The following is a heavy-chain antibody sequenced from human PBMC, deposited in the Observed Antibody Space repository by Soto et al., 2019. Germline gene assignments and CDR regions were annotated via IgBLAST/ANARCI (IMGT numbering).Heavy chain of an antibody. CDR1: SGSFSGYY. V-gene: IGHV4-34*01. CDR2: ISQSGNT. D-gene: IGHD6-6*01. J-gene: IGHJ1*01. Sequence: PSETLSLTCSIYSGSFSGYYWSWIRQPPGKGLEWIGEISQSGNTNYSPSLKSRVSISIDTWIKQFSLNLPSVSAADTAVYYCARAPKVTGSSQPRSGFWGQGTRVAVSS. CDR3: ARAPKVTGSSQPRSGF.